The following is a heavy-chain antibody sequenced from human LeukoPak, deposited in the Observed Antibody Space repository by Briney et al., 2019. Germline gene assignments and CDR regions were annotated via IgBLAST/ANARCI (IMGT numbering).Heavy chain of an antibody. CDR1: GYTFTGYY. Sequence: ASVKVSCKASGYTFTGYYMHWVRQAPGQGLEWMGWINPNSGNTGYAQKFQGRVTITRNTSISTAYMELSSLRSEDTAVYYCARNPTRGYYYMDVWGKGTTVTVSS. J-gene: IGHJ6*03. V-gene: IGHV1-8*03. CDR2: INPNSGNT. CDR3: ARNPTRGYYYMDV. D-gene: IGHD1-1*01.